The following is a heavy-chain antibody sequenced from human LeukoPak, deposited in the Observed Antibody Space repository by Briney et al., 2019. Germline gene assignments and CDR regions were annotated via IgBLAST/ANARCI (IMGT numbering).Heavy chain of an antibody. V-gene: IGHV3-20*04. D-gene: IGHD6-19*01. CDR3: AAGDRNGWYFDY. CDR1: GFTFEDHG. Sequence: PGGSLRLSCAASGFTFEDHGMSWVRQVPGKGLELVSGINWNGGSTGYADSVKGRFTISRDNAKNSLYLQMNSLRAEDTALYYCAAGDRNGWYFDYWGQGTLVTVSS. J-gene: IGHJ4*02. CDR2: INWNGGST.